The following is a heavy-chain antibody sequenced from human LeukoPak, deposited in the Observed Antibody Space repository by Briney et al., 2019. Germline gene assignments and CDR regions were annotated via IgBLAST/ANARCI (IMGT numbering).Heavy chain of an antibody. CDR2: INPNSGDT. CDR3: ARVDYAFDY. CDR1: GGTFISYA. D-gene: IGHD4-17*01. J-gene: IGHJ4*02. Sequence: GSSVKVSCKASGGTFISYAISWVRQAPGQGLEGMGWINPNSGDTNYAQQFQGRVTMTRDTSFTTVYMEVSRLTSDDTAVYYCARVDYAFDYWGQGTLVTVSS. V-gene: IGHV1-2*02.